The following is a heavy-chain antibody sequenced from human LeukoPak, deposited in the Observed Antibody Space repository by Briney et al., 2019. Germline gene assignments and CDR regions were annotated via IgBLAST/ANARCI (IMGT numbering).Heavy chain of an antibody. V-gene: IGHV4-4*09. D-gene: IGHD3-22*01. CDR1: GGSISSYY. CDR3: AKRGVVIRVILVGFHKEAYYFDS. J-gene: IGHJ4*02. Sequence: SETLSLTCDVPGGSISSYYWSWIRQPPGKGLEWIGYIYTSGSTNYNPSLKSRVTISVDTSKNQFSLKLSSVTAADTAVYYCAKRGVVIRVILVGFHKEAYYFDSWGQGALVTVSS. CDR2: IYTSGST.